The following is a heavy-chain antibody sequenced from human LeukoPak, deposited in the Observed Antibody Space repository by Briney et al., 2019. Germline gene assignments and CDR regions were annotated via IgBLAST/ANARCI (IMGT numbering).Heavy chain of an antibody. CDR2: ISSSSSYI. CDR1: GFTFDDYA. CDR3: ARDGTNVDTAMVNDY. J-gene: IGHJ4*02. Sequence: GRSLRLSCAASGFTFDDYAMNWVRQAPGKGLEWVSSISSSSSYIYYADSVKGRFTISRDNAKNSLYLQMNSLRAEDTAVYYCARDGTNVDTAMVNDYWGQGTLVTVSS. V-gene: IGHV3-21*01. D-gene: IGHD5-18*01.